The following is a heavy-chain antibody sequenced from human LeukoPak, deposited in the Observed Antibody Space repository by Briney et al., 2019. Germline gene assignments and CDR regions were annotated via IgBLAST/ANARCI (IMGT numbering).Heavy chain of an antibody. CDR2: IKPDGSEK. D-gene: IGHD3-10*01. CDR3: AKGAIRITMVRGVRYYFDY. CDR1: GFYFSSFW. J-gene: IGHJ4*02. Sequence: PGGSLRLSCAASGFYFSSFWMTWVRQAPGKGLEWVANIKPDGSEKFYVDSVKGRFTISRDNAKNLLYLQMDSLRAEDTAVYYCAKGAIRITMVRGVRYYFDYWGQGTLVTVSS. V-gene: IGHV3-7*01.